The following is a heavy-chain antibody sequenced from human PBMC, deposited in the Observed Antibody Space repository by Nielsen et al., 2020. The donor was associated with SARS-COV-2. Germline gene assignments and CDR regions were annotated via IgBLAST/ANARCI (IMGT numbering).Heavy chain of an antibody. CDR3: ARLIVGATRWFDP. D-gene: IGHD1-26*01. Sequence: SETLSLTCTVSGGSISSSSYYWGWIRQPPGKGLEWIGSIYYSGSTYYNPSLKSRVTISVDTSKNQFSLKLSSVTAADTAVYYCARLIVGATRWFDPWGQGTLFTVPS. CDR2: IYYSGST. J-gene: IGHJ5*02. CDR1: GGSISSSSYY. V-gene: IGHV4-39*07.